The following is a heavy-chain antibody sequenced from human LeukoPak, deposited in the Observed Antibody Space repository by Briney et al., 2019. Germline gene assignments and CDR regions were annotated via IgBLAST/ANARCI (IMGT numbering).Heavy chain of an antibody. CDR1: GGTFSSYA. Sequence: SVKVSCKASGGTFSSYAISWVRQAPGQGLEWMGGIIPIFGTANYAQKFQGRVTITADESTSTAYMELSSLRSEDTAVYYCARATVTTSGLYYYYYYMDVWGKGTTVTISS. CDR3: ARATVTTSGLYYYYYYMDV. CDR2: IIPIFGTA. J-gene: IGHJ6*03. D-gene: IGHD4-17*01. V-gene: IGHV1-69*13.